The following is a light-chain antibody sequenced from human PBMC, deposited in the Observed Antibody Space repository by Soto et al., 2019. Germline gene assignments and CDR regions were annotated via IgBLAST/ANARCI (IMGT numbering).Light chain of an antibody. CDR3: QQYKSYPLT. V-gene: IGKV1-5*03. Sequence: DIQMTQSPSTLSAAVGDRVTITCLASQSISSWLAWYQQKPGKAPKLLIYKASSLERGVPSRFSGSVSGTEFTLTISIRQPDDFETYYCQQYKSYPLTFAQGTKVEIK. J-gene: IGKJ1*01. CDR2: KAS. CDR1: QSISSW.